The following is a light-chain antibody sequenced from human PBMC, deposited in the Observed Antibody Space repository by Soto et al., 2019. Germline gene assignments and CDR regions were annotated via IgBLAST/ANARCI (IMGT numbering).Light chain of an antibody. J-gene: IGKJ1*01. V-gene: IGKV1-5*01. CDR3: QQYNSYPWT. Sequence: DIQMTQSPSTLSASVGDRFTITCRASQYSHNWLAWHQQKPGKAPKVLIYQASNLESGVPSRFSGCGSGTAFTLTISSLQPDDFATYYCQQYNSYPWTFGQGTQVEVK. CDR2: QAS. CDR1: QYSHNW.